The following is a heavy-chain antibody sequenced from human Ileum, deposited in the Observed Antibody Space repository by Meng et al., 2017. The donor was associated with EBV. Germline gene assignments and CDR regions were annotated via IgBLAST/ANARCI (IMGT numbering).Heavy chain of an antibody. J-gene: IGHJ4*02. CDR1: GFNFSIYW. CDR2: INRDGSAT. Sequence: VWSGVVLVQPGGSLRFSCAASGFNFSIYWMHWVRQAPGKGLVWVSHINRDGSATTYADSVKGRFTISRDNAKNTVYLQMNSLRAEDTAVYYCARGDGSHFFWGQGTLVTVSS. D-gene: IGHD5-24*01. CDR3: ARGDGSHFF. V-gene: IGHV3-74*01.